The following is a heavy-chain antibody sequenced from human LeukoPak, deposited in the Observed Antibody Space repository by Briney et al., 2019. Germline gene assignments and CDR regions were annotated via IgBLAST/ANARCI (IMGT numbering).Heavy chain of an antibody. D-gene: IGHD2-15*01. CDR2: IWYDGSNK. CDR3: ARSNGDERGYCSGGSCYGYYFDY. J-gene: IGHJ4*02. V-gene: IGHV3-33*01. Sequence: GGSLRLSCAASGFTFSSYGMHWVRQAPGKGLEWVAVIWYDGSNKYYADSVKGRFTISRDNSKNTLYLQMNSLRAEDTAVYYCARSNGDERGYCSGGSCYGYYFDYWGQGTLVTVSS. CDR1: GFTFSSYG.